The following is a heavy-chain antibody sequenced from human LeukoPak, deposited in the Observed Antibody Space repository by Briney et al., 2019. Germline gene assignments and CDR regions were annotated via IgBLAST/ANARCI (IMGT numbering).Heavy chain of an antibody. CDR2: IYHTGNT. J-gene: IGHJ4*02. V-gene: IGHV4-39*01. CDR3: ILGGRLDY. Sequence: PSDTLSLTCAVSGGSISSSNYYRGWIRQPPGKGLEWIGGIYHTGNTHYNPSLKSRVTISVDTSKNQLSLRLSSVTAADTALYYCILGGRLDYWGQGILVTVSS. D-gene: IGHD3-16*01. CDR1: GGSISSSNYY.